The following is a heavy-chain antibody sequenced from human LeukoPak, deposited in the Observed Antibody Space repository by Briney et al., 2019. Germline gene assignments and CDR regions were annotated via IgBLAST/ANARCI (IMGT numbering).Heavy chain of an antibody. V-gene: IGHV3-15*01. CDR1: GFTFSNAW. CDR3: TTDGLMVVVAPLFPYYFDY. D-gene: IGHD2-15*01. CDR2: MKSKTDGGTT. Sequence: PGGSLRLSCAASGFTFSNAWMSWVRQAPGKGLEWVGRMKSKTDGGTTDYAAPVKGRFTISRDDSKNTLYLQMNSLKTEDTAVYYCTTDGLMVVVAPLFPYYFDYWGQGTLVTVSS. J-gene: IGHJ4*02.